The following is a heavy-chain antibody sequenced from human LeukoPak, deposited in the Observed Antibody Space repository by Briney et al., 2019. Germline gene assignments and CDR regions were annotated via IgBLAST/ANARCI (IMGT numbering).Heavy chain of an antibody. V-gene: IGHV3-30*03. J-gene: IGHJ4*02. CDR3: ARDRTTVTTFDY. CDR1: RFTFSSYG. CDR2: ISYDGSDK. Sequence: PGGSLRLSCAASRFTFSSYGMHWVRQSPGKGLEWVAVISYDGSDKFYADSVKGRFTISRENSKNTLYLQMNSLRPEDTAVYYCARDRTTVTTFDYWGQGTLVTVSS. D-gene: IGHD4-17*01.